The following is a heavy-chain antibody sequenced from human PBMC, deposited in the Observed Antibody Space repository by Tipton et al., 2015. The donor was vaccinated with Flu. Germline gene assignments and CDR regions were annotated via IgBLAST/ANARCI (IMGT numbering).Heavy chain of an antibody. CDR1: GGSFSNYY. CDR2: MYYSGIT. D-gene: IGHD2-15*01. J-gene: IGHJ4*02. V-gene: IGHV4-59*08. CDR3: ARRSDYLDY. Sequence: TLSLTCAIYGGSFSNYYWSWIRQPPGKGLEWIGTMYYSGITYYNPSLQSRVTMSVDTSNNQISLKLNSVTAADTAVYYCARRSDYLDYWGQGTLVTVSS.